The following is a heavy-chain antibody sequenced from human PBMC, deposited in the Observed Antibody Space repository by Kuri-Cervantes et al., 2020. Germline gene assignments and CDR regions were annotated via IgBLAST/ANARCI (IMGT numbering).Heavy chain of an antibody. D-gene: IGHD6-13*01. CDR3: ARWGIAAAGTR. Sequence: GESLKISCAASGFTFSSYWMHWVRQAPGKGLEWVAVISYDGSNKYYADSVKGRFTISRDNSKNTLYLQMNSLRAEDTAVYYCARWGIAAAGTRWGQGTLVTVSS. CDR1: GFTFSSYW. V-gene: IGHV3-30*03. CDR2: ISYDGSNK. J-gene: IGHJ4*02.